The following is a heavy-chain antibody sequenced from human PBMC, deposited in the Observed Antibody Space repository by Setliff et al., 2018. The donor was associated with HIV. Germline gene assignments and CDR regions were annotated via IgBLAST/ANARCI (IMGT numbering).Heavy chain of an antibody. Sequence: GGSLRLSCAASGFTFSSYAMSWVRQAPGKGLEWVSTISGSDNSTYYADSVAGRFTISRDSSKNSLYLQMNSLRAEDTAVYYCARDKVVVAAGWFDPWGQGTLVTVSS. J-gene: IGHJ5*02. CDR1: GFTFSSYA. V-gene: IGHV3-23*01. CDR3: ARDKVVVAAGWFDP. D-gene: IGHD2-15*01. CDR2: ISGSDNST.